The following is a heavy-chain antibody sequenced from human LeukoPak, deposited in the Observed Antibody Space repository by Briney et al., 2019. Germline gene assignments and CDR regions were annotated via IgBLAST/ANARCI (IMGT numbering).Heavy chain of an antibody. CDR2: ISYDGSNK. CDR3: AREPWFGESLTHYFDY. D-gene: IGHD3-10*01. V-gene: IGHV3-30-3*01. J-gene: IGHJ4*02. Sequence: GGSLRLSCAASGFTFSSYAMHWVRQAPGKGLEWVAVISYDGSNKYYADSVKGRFTISRDNSKNTLYLQMNSLRAEDTAVYYCAREPWFGESLTHYFDYWGQGTLVTVSS. CDR1: GFTFSSYA.